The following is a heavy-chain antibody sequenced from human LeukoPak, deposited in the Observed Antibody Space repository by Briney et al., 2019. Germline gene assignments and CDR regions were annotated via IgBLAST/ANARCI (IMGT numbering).Heavy chain of an antibody. D-gene: IGHD5-18*01. V-gene: IGHV3-30*04. CDR1: GFTFSSYA. CDR2: ISYDGSNK. CDR3: PLTATDFDY. Sequence: GRSLRLSCAASGFTFSSYAMHWVRQAPGKGLEWVAVISYDGSNKYYADSVKGRFTISRDNSKNTLYLQMNSLRAEDTAVYYCPLTATDFDYWGQGTLVTVSS. J-gene: IGHJ4*02.